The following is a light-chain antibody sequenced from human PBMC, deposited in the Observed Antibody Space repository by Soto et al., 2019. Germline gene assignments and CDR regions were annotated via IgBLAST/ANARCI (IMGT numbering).Light chain of an antibody. V-gene: IGLV1-51*01. CDR1: SSNIGNNY. J-gene: IGLJ1*01. Sequence: QSVLTQPPSVSAAPGPKVTISCSGSSSNIGNNYVSWYQQLPGIAPKLLIYDNNKRPSGIPDRFSGSKSGTSATLGITGLQTGDEADYYCGTWDSSLSAGGVFGTGTKVTVL. CDR3: GTWDSSLSAGGV. CDR2: DNN.